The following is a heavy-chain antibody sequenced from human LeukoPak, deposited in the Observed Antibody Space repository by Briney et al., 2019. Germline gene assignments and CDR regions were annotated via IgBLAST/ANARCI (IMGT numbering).Heavy chain of an antibody. J-gene: IGHJ4*02. CDR1: GFTFSSYA. V-gene: IGHV3-23*01. CDR2: ISGSGGST. Sequence: EAGGSLRLSCAASGFTFSSYAMSWVRQAPGKGLEWVSAISGSGGSTYYADSVKGRFTISRDNSKNTLYLQMNRLRAEDTAVYYCAIKFYCSGGSCYPRTEGYWGQGTLVTVSS. D-gene: IGHD2-15*01. CDR3: AIKFYCSGGSCYPRTEGY.